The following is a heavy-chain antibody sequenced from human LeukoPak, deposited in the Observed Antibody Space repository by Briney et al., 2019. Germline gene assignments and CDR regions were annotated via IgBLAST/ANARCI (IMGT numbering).Heavy chain of an antibody. CDR2: IKNDGSEE. V-gene: IGHV3-7*01. CDR3: ARAIRGSAVDTGDR. D-gene: IGHD3-10*01. CDR1: GFTFSRYW. Sequence: GGSLRLSCAASGFTFSRYWMRSVRQAPGKGLEGVPNIKNDGSEEYYVDSVKGRFTISRDNARNSLFLQMNSLTVEDTAVYYCARAIRGSAVDTGDRWGQGTLVTVSS. J-gene: IGHJ4*02.